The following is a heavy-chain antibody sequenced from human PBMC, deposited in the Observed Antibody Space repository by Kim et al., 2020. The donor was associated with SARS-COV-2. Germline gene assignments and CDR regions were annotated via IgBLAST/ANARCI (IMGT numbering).Heavy chain of an antibody. J-gene: IGHJ3*02. CDR2: IYDGGDT. CDR1: DDSTSSYY. D-gene: IGHD1-1*01. V-gene: IGHV4-59*12. CDR3: ARVLEGTHRVAFDI. Sequence: SETLSLTCTVFDDSTSSYYWTWIRQSPGKGLEWIGFIYDGGDTKYNSSLKSRVSISLDTSKKQLSLRLRSATAADTAVYYCARVLEGTHRVAFDIWRQGTMVTVSS.